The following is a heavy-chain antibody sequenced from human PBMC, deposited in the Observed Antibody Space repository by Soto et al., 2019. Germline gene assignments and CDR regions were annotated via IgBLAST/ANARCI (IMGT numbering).Heavy chain of an antibody. CDR1: GFTFSYYT. CDR3: ADPVPAPTHHDFYDMDV. CDR2: ISNSGDTI. V-gene: IGHV3-23*01. J-gene: IGHJ6*02. Sequence: EVQLLESGGGLVQPGGSLRLSCVASGFTFSYYTMSWVRQATEKGLEWVSGISNSGDTIYYADSVKGRFTISRDNFKNTLYLQMNSLRADDTAVDYCADPVPAPTHHDFYDMDVWGQGTTVTVSS. D-gene: IGHD2-2*01.